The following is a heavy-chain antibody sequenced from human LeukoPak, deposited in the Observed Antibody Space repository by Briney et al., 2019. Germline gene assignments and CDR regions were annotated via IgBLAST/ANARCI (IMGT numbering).Heavy chain of an antibody. D-gene: IGHD6-19*01. J-gene: IGHJ6*02. CDR1: GXTFSTYG. V-gene: IGHV3-30*18. CDR3: SKGHSSAWQYYYYAMDV. CDR2: ISYDGSNE. Sequence: GGSRRLSCAASGXTFSTYGVHWVRQAPGKGLEWVAVISYDGSNEYYADSVKGRFTISRDNSKNTLYLQMTSLRVEDTAVYYCSKGHSSAWQYYYYAMDVWGQGTTVTVSS.